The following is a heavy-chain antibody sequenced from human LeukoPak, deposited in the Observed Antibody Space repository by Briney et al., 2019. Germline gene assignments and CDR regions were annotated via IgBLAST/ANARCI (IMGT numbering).Heavy chain of an antibody. Sequence: SETLSLTCTVSGGSISSYYWSWIRQPPGKGLEWIGYTYYSGSTNYNPSLKSRVTISVDTSKNQFSLKLSSVTAADTAVYYCARVDLWFGELLANLFDYWGQGTLVTVSS. V-gene: IGHV4-59*08. J-gene: IGHJ4*02. CDR3: ARVDLWFGELLANLFDY. CDR1: GGSISSYY. D-gene: IGHD3-10*01. CDR2: TYYSGST.